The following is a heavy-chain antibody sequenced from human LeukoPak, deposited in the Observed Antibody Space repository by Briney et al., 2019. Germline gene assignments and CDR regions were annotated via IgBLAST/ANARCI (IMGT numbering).Heavy chain of an antibody. Sequence: PSETLSLTCTVSGGSISSYYWSWIRQSPGEGLEWIXYIHYRGSTNYNPSLKSRVTISVDTSKNQFSLKLSSLTAADTAVYYCARSVLGYSYGLHIDYWGQGTLVTVSS. J-gene: IGHJ4*02. CDR3: ARSVLGYSYGLHIDY. CDR2: IHYRGST. CDR1: GGSISSYY. V-gene: IGHV4-59*01. D-gene: IGHD5-18*01.